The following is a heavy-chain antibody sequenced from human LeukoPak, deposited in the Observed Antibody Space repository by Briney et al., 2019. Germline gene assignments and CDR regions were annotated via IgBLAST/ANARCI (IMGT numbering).Heavy chain of an antibody. CDR2: ISSSSSYI. Sequence: GGSLRLSCAASGFTFSSYSMNWVRQAPGKGLEWVSSISSSSSYIYYADSVKGRLTISRDNAKNSLYLQMNSLRAEDTAVYYCARSRTTVTTFFDYWGQGTLVTVSS. V-gene: IGHV3-21*01. CDR1: GFTFSSYS. J-gene: IGHJ4*02. CDR3: ARSRTTVTTFFDY. D-gene: IGHD4-17*01.